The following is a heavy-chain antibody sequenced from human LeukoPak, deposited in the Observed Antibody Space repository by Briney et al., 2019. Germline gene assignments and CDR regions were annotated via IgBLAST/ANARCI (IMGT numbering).Heavy chain of an antibody. J-gene: IGHJ4*02. Sequence: GESLKISCAVSGFTFSDHYMDWVRQAPGKGLEWVGRSRNRAKSYTTDYAASVKGRFTISRDDSKSTLYLQMNSLETEDTAVYYCSRDAAGDHWGQGTLVSVSS. CDR1: GFTFSDHY. D-gene: IGHD6-13*01. CDR3: SRDAAGDH. V-gene: IGHV3-72*01. CDR2: SRNRAKSYTT.